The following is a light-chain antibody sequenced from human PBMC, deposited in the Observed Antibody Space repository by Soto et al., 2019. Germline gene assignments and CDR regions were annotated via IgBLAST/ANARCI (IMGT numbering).Light chain of an antibody. CDR1: QDISNY. J-gene: IGKJ4*01. CDR3: QQYDNLLLT. V-gene: IGKV1-33*01. Sequence: DLQMTQSPSSLSASVGDRVTITCQASQDISNYLNWYQQQPGKAPKLLIYDASNLETGVPSRFSGSGSGTDFTFTISSLQPEDIATYYCQQYDNLLLTFGGGTKVEIK. CDR2: DAS.